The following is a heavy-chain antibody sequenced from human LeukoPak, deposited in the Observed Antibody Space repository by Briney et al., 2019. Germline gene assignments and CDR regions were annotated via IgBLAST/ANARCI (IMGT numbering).Heavy chain of an antibody. CDR3: AREAHCSGGSCYYADY. CDR2: IYYSGST. J-gene: IGHJ4*02. D-gene: IGHD2-15*01. Sequence: SETLSLTCTVSGGSVSSGSYYWSWIRQPPGKGLEWIGYIYYSGSTNYNPSLKTRVTISVDTSKNQFSLKLSSVTAADTAVYYCAREAHCSGGSCYYADYWGQGNLVTVSS. CDR1: GGSVSSGSYY. V-gene: IGHV4-61*01.